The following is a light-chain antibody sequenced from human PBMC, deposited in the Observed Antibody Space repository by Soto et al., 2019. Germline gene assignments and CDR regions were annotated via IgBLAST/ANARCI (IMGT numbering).Light chain of an antibody. Sequence: QSVLTQPPSVSGAPGQKVTISCSGSSTNIGNNYVSWYQHLPGTAPKLLIYDNSERPSGIPDRFSGSKSGTSATLGITGLRTGDEADYYCGTWDSSLSAGVFGGGTKLTVL. CDR2: DNS. V-gene: IGLV1-51*01. CDR3: GTWDSSLSAGV. CDR1: STNIGNNY. J-gene: IGLJ2*01.